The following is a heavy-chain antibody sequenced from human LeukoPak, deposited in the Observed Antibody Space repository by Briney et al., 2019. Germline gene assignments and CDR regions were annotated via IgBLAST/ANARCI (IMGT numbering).Heavy chain of an antibody. CDR3: ARADLRRPFDY. CDR2: INHSGST. D-gene: IGHD3-3*01. CDR1: GGSFSGYY. Sequence: SETLSLTCAVYGGSFSGYYWSWIRQPPGKGLEWIGEINHSGSTNYNPSLKSRVTISVDTSKNQFSLKLSSVTAADTVVYYCARADLRRPFDYWGQGTLVTVSS. J-gene: IGHJ4*02. V-gene: IGHV4-34*01.